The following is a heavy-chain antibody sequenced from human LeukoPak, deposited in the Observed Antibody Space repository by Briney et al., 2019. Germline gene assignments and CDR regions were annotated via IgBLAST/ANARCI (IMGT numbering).Heavy chain of an antibody. D-gene: IGHD6-19*01. V-gene: IGHV1-18*01. Sequence: GASVKVSCQSSGYSFRSLGITWVRQAPGQGLEWMGWISPYNGDTKYAQKLQGRVTMTTDTSTSTAYMELRSLRSDDTAVYYCARAGSGSGWYFDYWGQGTLATVPS. CDR2: ISPYNGDT. CDR3: ARAGSGSGWYFDY. J-gene: IGHJ4*02. CDR1: GYSFRSLG.